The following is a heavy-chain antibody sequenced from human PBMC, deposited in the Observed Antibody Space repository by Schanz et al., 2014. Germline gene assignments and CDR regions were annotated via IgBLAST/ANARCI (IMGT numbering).Heavy chain of an antibody. CDR3: ARANSRRKRNFDY. D-gene: IGHD2-21*01. CDR2: IWNNGVTK. J-gene: IGHJ4*02. Sequence: QAQLMESGGGVVQPGTSLILSCSASGFSLNTYGIHWFRQPAGKGLEWVAVIWNNGVTKYYADSVKGRFTMSRDNSKNTLYLQVNSLRAEDTAVYCCARANSRRKRNFDYWGQGTLXTVSS. CDR1: GFSLNTYG. V-gene: IGHV3-33*01.